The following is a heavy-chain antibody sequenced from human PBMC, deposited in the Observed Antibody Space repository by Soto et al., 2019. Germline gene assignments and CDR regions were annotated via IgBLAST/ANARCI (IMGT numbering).Heavy chain of an antibody. Sequence: GGSLRLSCAASGFTFSSYAMSWVRQAPGKGLEWVSAISGSGGSTYYADSVKGRFTISRDNSKNTLYLQMNSLRAEDTAVYYCAKDNVPYSGYDCVYWGQGTLVTVSS. J-gene: IGHJ4*02. CDR1: GFTFSSYA. CDR3: AKDNVPYSGYDCVY. D-gene: IGHD5-12*01. CDR2: ISGSGGST. V-gene: IGHV3-23*01.